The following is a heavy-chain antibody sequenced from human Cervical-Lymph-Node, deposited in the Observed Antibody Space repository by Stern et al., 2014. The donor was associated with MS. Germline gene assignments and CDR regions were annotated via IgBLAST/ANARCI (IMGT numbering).Heavy chain of an antibody. J-gene: IGHJ4*02. CDR3: ARGWSYDILTAYSY. V-gene: IGHV1-69*01. CDR2: ISPIFGTA. D-gene: IGHD3-9*01. CDR1: GGTFSNYA. Sequence: VQLVQSGAEVKKPGSSVKVSCKASGGTFSNYAISWVRQAPGQGLEWMGGISPIFGTANYAQKFQGRVTITADESTSTAYMELSSLRSEDTALYYCARGWSYDILTAYSYWGQGTLVTVSS.